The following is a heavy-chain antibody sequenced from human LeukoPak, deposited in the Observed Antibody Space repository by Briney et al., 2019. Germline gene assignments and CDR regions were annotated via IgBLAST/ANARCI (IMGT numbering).Heavy chain of an antibody. V-gene: IGHV4-31*03. D-gene: IGHD1-26*01. CDR2: IYYSGST. Sequence: PSHTVSLTCTLCGGSKRSGGYYWRWIRQHPGKGVEWIGYIYYSGSTHYNPSLKSRVTISVGTSNNQFSLKLSSVPATDTAVYYCAREGHHESSRENDAFDIWGQGKMVTVSS. J-gene: IGHJ3*02. CDR3: AREGHHESSRENDAFDI. CDR1: GGSKRSGGYY.